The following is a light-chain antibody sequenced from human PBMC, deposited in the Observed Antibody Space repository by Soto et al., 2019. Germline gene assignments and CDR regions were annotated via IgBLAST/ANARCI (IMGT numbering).Light chain of an antibody. CDR2: DAS. V-gene: IGKV1-33*01. Sequence: DIQMTQSPSSLSASVGDRVTITCQASQDISNYLNWYQQKPGKAPKLLIYDASNLETGVQSRFSGSGSGTDFTFTISSLQAEDIATYYCQQYDKLPHTFGGGTKVEIK. J-gene: IGKJ4*01. CDR3: QQYDKLPHT. CDR1: QDISNY.